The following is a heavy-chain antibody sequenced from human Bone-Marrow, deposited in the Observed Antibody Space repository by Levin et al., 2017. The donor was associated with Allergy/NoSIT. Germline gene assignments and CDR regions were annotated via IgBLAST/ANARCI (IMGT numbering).Heavy chain of an antibody. CDR3: AKSTTGVSKYYFDY. D-gene: IGHD4-17*01. Sequence: GGSLRLSCAASGFTFSSYAMSWVRQAPGKGLEWVSAISGSGGSTYYADSVKGRFTISRANSKNTLYLQMNSLRAEDTAVEYGAKSTTGVSKYYFDYWGQGTLVTVSS. CDR1: GFTFSSYA. J-gene: IGHJ4*02. CDR2: ISGSGGST. V-gene: IGHV3-23*01.